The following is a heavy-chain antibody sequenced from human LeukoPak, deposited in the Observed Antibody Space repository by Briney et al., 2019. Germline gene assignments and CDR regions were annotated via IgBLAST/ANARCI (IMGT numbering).Heavy chain of an antibody. Sequence: GGSLRLSCAASGFSFGGYAMNWVRQAPGKGLEWVSSITYNGAATYYLDSVKARFTISRDNSRSTLYLQMYTLTAEDTALYYCAKDGLYFDGSTHIYYFDSWGQGTLVAVSS. V-gene: IGHV3-23*01. J-gene: IGHJ4*02. CDR3: AKDGLYFDGSTHIYYFDS. CDR2: ITYNGAAT. D-gene: IGHD3-9*01. CDR1: GFSFGGYA.